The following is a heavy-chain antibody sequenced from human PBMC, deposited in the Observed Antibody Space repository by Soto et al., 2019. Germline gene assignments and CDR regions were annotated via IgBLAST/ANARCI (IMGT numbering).Heavy chain of an antibody. V-gene: IGHV1-18*01. J-gene: IGHJ4*02. CDR2: ISAYNGNK. D-gene: IGHD3-10*01. Sequence: QVQLVQSGAEVKKPGASVKVSCKASGYTFTSYGISWVRQAPGQGLEWMGWISAYNGNKNYAQKLQGRVTMTTDTSTSTGYMELRSLISDDTAVYYCARLIESIRGFGYFDYWGQGTLVTVSS. CDR1: GYTFTSYG. CDR3: ARLIESIRGFGYFDY.